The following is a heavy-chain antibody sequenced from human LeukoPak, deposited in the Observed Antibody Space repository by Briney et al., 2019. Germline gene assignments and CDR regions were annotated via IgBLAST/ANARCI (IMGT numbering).Heavy chain of an antibody. V-gene: IGHV1-18*01. D-gene: IGHD2-2*01. CDR2: ISAYNGNT. Sequence: ASVKVSCKASGYTFTSYGISWVRQAPGQGLEWMGWISAYNGNTNYAQKLQGRVTMTTDTSTSTAYMEPRSLRSDDTAVYYCARDSCSSTSCYYFDYWGQGTLVTVSS. J-gene: IGHJ4*02. CDR1: GYTFTSYG. CDR3: ARDSCSSTSCYYFDY.